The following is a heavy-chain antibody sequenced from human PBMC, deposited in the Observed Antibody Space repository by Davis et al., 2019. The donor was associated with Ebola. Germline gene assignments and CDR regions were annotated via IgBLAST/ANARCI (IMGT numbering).Heavy chain of an antibody. CDR3: ARGSIAARPGYYYGMDV. CDR2: ISSSSSYI. J-gene: IGHJ6*02. D-gene: IGHD6-6*01. Sequence: PGGSLRLSCAASGFTFSSYSMNWVRQAPGKGLEWVSSISSSSSYIYYADSVKGRFTISRDNAKNSLYLQMNRLRAEDTAVYYCARGSIAARPGYYYGMDVWGQGTTVTVSS. V-gene: IGHV3-21*01. CDR1: GFTFSSYS.